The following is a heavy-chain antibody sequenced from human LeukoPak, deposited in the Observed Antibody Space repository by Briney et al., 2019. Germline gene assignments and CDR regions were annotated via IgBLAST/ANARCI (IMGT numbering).Heavy chain of an antibody. CDR3: ARHLDVTYYYGSGSSYYFDY. Sequence: GGSLRLSCAASGFTFSSYWMSWVRQAPGKGLEWVANIKQDGSEKYYVDSVKGRFTISRDNAKNSLYLQMNSLRAEDTAVYYCARHLDVTYYYGSGSSYYFDYWGQGTLVTVSS. CDR1: GFTFSSYW. D-gene: IGHD3-10*01. J-gene: IGHJ4*02. CDR2: IKQDGSEK. V-gene: IGHV3-7*01.